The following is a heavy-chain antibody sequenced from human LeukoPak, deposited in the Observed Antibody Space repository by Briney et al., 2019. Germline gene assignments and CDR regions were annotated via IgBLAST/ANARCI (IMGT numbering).Heavy chain of an antibody. V-gene: IGHV3-48*02. J-gene: IGHJ4*02. CDR1: GFAFSGYS. Sequence: GGSLRLSCTTSGFAFSGYSMNWVRQAPGKGLEWVSYISGSGITIFYADSVKGRFTVSRDNAKNSLYLQMDGLRDGDTAVYYCTRGRPGHYYDYWGQGTLVTVSS. CDR3: TRGRPGHYYDY. CDR2: ISGSGITI. D-gene: IGHD1-1*01.